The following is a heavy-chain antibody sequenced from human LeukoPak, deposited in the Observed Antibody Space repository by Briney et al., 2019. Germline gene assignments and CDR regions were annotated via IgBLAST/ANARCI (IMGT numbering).Heavy chain of an antibody. Sequence: ASVKVSCKGSGYTFTSYDINWVRQATGQGLEWMGWMNPNSGNTGYAQKFQGRVTMTRNTSISTAYMELSSLRSEDTAVYYCARYSSGWSSIDYWGQGTLVTVSS. CDR2: MNPNSGNT. D-gene: IGHD6-19*01. CDR1: GYTFTSYD. J-gene: IGHJ4*02. CDR3: ARYSSGWSSIDY. V-gene: IGHV1-8*01.